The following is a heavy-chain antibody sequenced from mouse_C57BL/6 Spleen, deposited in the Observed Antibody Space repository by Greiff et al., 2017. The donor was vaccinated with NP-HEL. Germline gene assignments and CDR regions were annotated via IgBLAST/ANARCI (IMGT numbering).Heavy chain of an antibody. CDR3: ARAYYGSSYYAMDD. J-gene: IGHJ4*01. V-gene: IGHV5-4*03. D-gene: IGHD1-1*01. CDR1: GFTFSSYA. Sequence: EVMLVESGGGLVKPGGSLKLSCAASGFTFSSYAMSWVRQTPEKRLEWVATISAGGSYTYYPHNVKGRCTISRDNAKNNLYLQMSHLKSEDTAMYYCARAYYGSSYYAMDDWGQGTSVTVSS. CDR2: ISAGGSYT.